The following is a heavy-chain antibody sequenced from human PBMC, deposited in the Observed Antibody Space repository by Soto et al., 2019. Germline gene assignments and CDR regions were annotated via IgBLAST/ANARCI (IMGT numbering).Heavy chain of an antibody. V-gene: IGHV1-2*02. CDR3: ASGDYVWGSYRPSANYFDY. J-gene: IGHJ4*02. Sequence: GASVKVCCKASGYTFNGYYMHWVRQAPGQGLEWMGWINPNSGGTNYAQKFQGRVTMTRDTSISTAYMELSRLRSDDTAVYYCASGDYVWGSYRPSANYFDYWGQGTLVTAPQ. D-gene: IGHD3-16*02. CDR2: INPNSGGT. CDR1: GYTFNGYY.